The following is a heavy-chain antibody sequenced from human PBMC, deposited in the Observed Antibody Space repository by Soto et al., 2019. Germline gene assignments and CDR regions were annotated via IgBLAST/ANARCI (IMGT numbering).Heavy chain of an antibody. CDR1: GYSFTSYW. CDR2: IYPGDSDT. CDR3: ARHNVPAAMRGYYYYYGMDV. V-gene: IGHV5-51*01. J-gene: IGHJ6*02. D-gene: IGHD2-2*01. Sequence: GESLKISCKGSGYSFTSYWIGWVRQMPGKGLEWMGIIYPGDSDTRYSPSFQGQVTISADKSISTAYLQWSSLKASDTAMYYCARHNVPAAMRGYYYYYGMDVWGQGTTVTVSS.